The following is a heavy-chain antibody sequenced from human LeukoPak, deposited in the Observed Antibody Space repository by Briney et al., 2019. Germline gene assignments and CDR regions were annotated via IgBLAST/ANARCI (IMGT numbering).Heavy chain of an antibody. CDR1: GGSLSSGGYY. CDR3: ASGLGDFWSGYRENWFDP. V-gene: IGHV4-31*03. D-gene: IGHD3-3*01. CDR2: IYYSGST. J-gene: IGHJ5*02. Sequence: SETLSLTCTVSGGSLSSGGYYWSWLRQHPGKGLEWLGYIYYSGSTYYNPSLKSRVTISVDTSKNQFSLKLSSVTAADTAVYYCASGLGDFWSGYRENWFDPWGQGTLVTVSS.